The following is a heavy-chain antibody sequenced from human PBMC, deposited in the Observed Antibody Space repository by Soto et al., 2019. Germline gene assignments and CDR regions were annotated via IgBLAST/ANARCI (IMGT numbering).Heavy chain of an antibody. CDR2: INPNTGDT. Sequence: ASVKVSCKASGYTFTDSYLHWVRQAPGQGLEAMGWINPNTGDTNYAQKFQGRVTMTRDTSISTAYMERRRLTSDDTAMYHCARLRLERPTVNDWGQGTLVTVSS. V-gene: IGHV1-2*02. J-gene: IGHJ4*02. D-gene: IGHD1-1*01. CDR3: ARLRLERPTVND. CDR1: GYTFTDSY.